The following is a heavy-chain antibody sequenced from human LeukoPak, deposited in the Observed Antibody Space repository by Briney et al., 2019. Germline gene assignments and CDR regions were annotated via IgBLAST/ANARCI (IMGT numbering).Heavy chain of an antibody. CDR2: TYYRSKWYN. Sequence: SQTLSLTCAISGDSVSSNSAAWNWIRQSPSRGLEWLGRTYYRSKWYNDYAVSVKSRITINPDTSKNQSSLQLNSVTPEDTAVYYCARGSLMAVRGVIITFDFDYWGQGTLVTVSS. CDR3: ARGSLMAVRGVIITFDFDY. D-gene: IGHD3-10*01. V-gene: IGHV6-1*01. J-gene: IGHJ4*02. CDR1: GDSVSSNSAA.